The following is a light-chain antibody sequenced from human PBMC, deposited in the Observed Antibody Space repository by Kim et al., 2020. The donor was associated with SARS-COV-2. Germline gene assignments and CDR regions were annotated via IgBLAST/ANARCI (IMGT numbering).Light chain of an antibody. CDR2: DSY. V-gene: IGKV3-11*01. J-gene: IGKJ5*01. Sequence: LSPGEGATLSCRASRSVSSYLAWYQQNPGQAPRLLFYDSYISATGIPARFSGSGSGTFFTLSISSLEPEDFAVYYCQQRINCPVTFGQGTRLEIK. CDR1: RSVSSY. CDR3: QQRINCPVT.